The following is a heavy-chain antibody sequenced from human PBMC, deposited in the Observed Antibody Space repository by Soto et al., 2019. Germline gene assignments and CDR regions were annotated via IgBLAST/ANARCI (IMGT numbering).Heavy chain of an antibody. CDR2: INSANGNT. Sequence: QVHLVQSGAEEKRPGASVKVSCKASGYTFTNYAIHWVRQAPGQRLEWMGWINSANGNTQYSQKFQGRLTITRDTSASTGTMDLGSLRSEDTAVYYCARGGGGLRLGELPFFDYWGQGTLVTVSS. V-gene: IGHV1-3*05. CDR1: GYTFTNYA. CDR3: ARGGGGLRLGELPFFDY. D-gene: IGHD3-16*01. J-gene: IGHJ4*02.